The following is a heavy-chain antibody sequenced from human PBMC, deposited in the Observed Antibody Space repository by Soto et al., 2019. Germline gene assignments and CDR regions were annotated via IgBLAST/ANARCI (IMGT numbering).Heavy chain of an antibody. D-gene: IGHD6-13*01. CDR3: ARVATSGYSNSHFDP. CDR2: INPNSGGT. V-gene: IGHV1-2*04. CDR1: GYTFTGYY. Sequence: ASVKVSCKASGYTFTGYYMHWVRQAPGQGLEWMGWINPNSGGTNYAQKFQGWVTMTRDTSISTAYMELSRLRSDDTAVYYCARVATSGYSNSHFDPWGQGTLVTVSS. J-gene: IGHJ5*02.